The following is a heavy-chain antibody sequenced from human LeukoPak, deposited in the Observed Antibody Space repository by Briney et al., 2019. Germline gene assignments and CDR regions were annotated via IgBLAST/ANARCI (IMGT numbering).Heavy chain of an antibody. CDR1: GLAVTTYGVG. Sequence: SGPTLVKPTHTLTLTGTFSGLAVTTYGVGVGCIRQPPGKALEWLTLIYWDDEKRYRTSLMSRLTITKDTSQNHVVLIMPNMDPVDTTTHYQVHLYHAISGYYYVFDYWGQGTLVTVSS. D-gene: IGHD3-22*01. J-gene: IGHJ4*02. V-gene: IGHV2-5*02. CDR3: VHLYHAISGYYYVFDY. CDR2: IYWDDEK.